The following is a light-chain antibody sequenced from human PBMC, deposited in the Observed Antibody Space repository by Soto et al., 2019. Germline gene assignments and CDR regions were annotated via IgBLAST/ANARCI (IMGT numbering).Light chain of an antibody. CDR2: AAS. CDR1: QTISSY. Sequence: DIQMTQSPSSLSASVGDRVTITCRASQTISSYLNWYQQKPGKAPKLLIYAASSLQSGVPSRFSGSGSGTDFTLPIRGLQPEDFATYYCQQSHGIPYTFGQGTKLEI. V-gene: IGKV1-39*01. CDR3: QQSHGIPYT. J-gene: IGKJ2*01.